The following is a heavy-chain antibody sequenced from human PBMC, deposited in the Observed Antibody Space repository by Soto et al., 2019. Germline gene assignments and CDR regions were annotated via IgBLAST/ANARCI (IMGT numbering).Heavy chain of an antibody. J-gene: IGHJ2*01. D-gene: IGHD3-10*01. V-gene: IGHV3-23*01. CDR2: ISGGGDAT. CDR1: GFTFSGYA. Sequence: EVQLLDSGGGLVQPGGSLRLSCAASGFTFSGYALTWVRQAPGKGLEWVSAISGGGDATFYADSVKGPFTISRDNSKNTLYLQVNTLRADATAVYYCAIKVSGSTGRPDLWYFDLWGLGTLVTVSS. CDR3: AIKVSGSTGRPDLWYFDL.